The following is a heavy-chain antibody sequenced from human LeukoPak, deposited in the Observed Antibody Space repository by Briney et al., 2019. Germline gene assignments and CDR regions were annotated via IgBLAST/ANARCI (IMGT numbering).Heavy chain of an antibody. CDR1: GNSISNYA. V-gene: IGHV1-69*13. Sequence: SVKVSCKASGNSISNYAVSWVRQAPGQGFEWMGGIIPIFGTADYAQKFQGRVTITADQSTSTTYTAPSSLKSEDTATYYCTTRACHAGGCSSSFYYYYGLHFWGQGTTVSVSS. J-gene: IGHJ6*02. CDR3: TTRACHAGGCSSSFYYYYGLHF. CDR2: IIPIFGTA. D-gene: IGHD3-16*01.